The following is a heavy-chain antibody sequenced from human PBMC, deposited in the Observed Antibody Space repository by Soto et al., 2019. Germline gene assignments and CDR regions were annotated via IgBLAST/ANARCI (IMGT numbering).Heavy chain of an antibody. Sequence: PSETLSLTCAVSGDSIDGSNWWSWLRQPPGKGLEWIAEIYHGGSTNYNPSLQSRVTISVDKSKNQFSLQLTSVTAADTAVYYCARVISDNTGPTVTFDQWGQGVLVTVSS. CDR3: ARVISDNTGPTVTFDQ. J-gene: IGHJ4*02. CDR2: IYHGGST. CDR1: GDSIDGSNW. V-gene: IGHV4-4*02. D-gene: IGHD2-2*02.